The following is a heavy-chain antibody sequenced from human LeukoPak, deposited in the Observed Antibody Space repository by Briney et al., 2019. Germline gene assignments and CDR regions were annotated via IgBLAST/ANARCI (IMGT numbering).Heavy chain of an antibody. J-gene: IGHJ4*02. CDR3: ARCQYQLGYFDY. D-gene: IGHD2-2*01. Sequence: SETLSLTCTVSGGSISSYYWSWIRQPPGKGLEWIGYIYYSGSTNYNPSLKSRVTISVDTSKNQFSLKLSSVTAADTAVYYCARCQYQLGYFDYWGQGTLVTVSS. CDR1: GGSISSYY. CDR2: IYYSGST. V-gene: IGHV4-59*01.